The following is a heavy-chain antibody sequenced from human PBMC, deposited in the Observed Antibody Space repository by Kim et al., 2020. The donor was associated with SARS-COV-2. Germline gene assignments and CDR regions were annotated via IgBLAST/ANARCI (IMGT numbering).Heavy chain of an antibody. J-gene: IGHJ4*02. CDR3: ARSGGWLQYDS. Sequence: SETLSLTCTVSGGSISSYYWSWIRQPPGKGLEWIGYISYRGSTNYNPSLRSRVTVSVDTSKNQFSLKLSSVTAADTAVYFCARSGGWLQYDSWGQGTLVTVSS. CDR2: ISYRGST. CDR1: GGSISSYY. D-gene: IGHD4-4*01. V-gene: IGHV4-59*08.